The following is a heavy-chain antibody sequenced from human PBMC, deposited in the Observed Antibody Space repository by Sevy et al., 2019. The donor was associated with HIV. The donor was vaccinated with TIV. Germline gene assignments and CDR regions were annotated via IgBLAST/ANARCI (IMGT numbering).Heavy chain of an antibody. D-gene: IGHD1-26*01. CDR3: ARGFDSGSSYYFYYGMDV. CDR2: LYYSGST. Sequence: SETLSLTCTVSGGSVTSGSYYWSWIRQPPGKGLEWIGYLYYSGSTNYNPSLKSRVTISVEPSKNQFSLILFSVTAADTAVYYCARGFDSGSSYYFYYGMDVWGQGTTVTVSS. CDR1: GGSVTSGSYY. J-gene: IGHJ6*02. V-gene: IGHV4-61*01.